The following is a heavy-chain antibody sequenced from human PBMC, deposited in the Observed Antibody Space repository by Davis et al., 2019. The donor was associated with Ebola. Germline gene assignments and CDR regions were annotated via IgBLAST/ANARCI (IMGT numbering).Heavy chain of an antibody. J-gene: IGHJ4*02. V-gene: IGHV5-51*01. CDR1: GYSFTPYW. Sequence: HGESLKISCKASGYSFTPYWIDWVRQMPGKELEWMGSIYPGNSDTRYSPSFQGQVTISADKSINTAYLQWSSLKASDTAMYYCARSGGDYYSSGSSDHWGQGTLVTVSS. D-gene: IGHD3-10*01. CDR3: ARSGGDYYSSGSSDH. CDR2: IYPGNSDT.